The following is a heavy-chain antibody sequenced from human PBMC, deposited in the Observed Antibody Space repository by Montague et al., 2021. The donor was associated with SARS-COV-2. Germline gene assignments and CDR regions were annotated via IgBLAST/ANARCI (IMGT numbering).Heavy chain of an antibody. J-gene: IGHJ6*02. V-gene: IGHV3-53*04. CDR1: GFIVSSNY. CDR3: AREVYGMDV. CDR2: IYSGCST. Sequence: SLRLSCAASGFIVSSNYMSWVRQAPGKGLEWVSVIYSGCSTYYADSVKGRFTISRHNSKNTLYLQVNSLRAEDTAVYYCAREVYGMDVWGQGTTVTVSS.